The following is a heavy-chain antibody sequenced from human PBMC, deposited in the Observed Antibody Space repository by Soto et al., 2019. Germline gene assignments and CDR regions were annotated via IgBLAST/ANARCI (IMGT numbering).Heavy chain of an antibody. CDR1: GYTLTELS. D-gene: IGHD2-2*01. CDR2: FDPEDGET. J-gene: IGHJ4*02. Sequence: ASVKVSCKVSGYTLTELSMHWVRQAPGKGLEWMGGFDPEDGETIYAQKFQGRGTMTEDTSTDTAYMELSSLRSEDTAVYCCATLYCSATSCYYVDYWGQGILVSVSS. CDR3: ATLYCSATSCYYVDY. V-gene: IGHV1-24*01.